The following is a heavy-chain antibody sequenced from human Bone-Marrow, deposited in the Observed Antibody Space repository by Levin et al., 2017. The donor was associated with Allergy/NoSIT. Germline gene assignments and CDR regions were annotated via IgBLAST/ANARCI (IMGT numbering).Heavy chain of an antibody. Sequence: GGSLRLSCAASGFTFSSYSMNWVRQAPGKGLEWVSSISSSSSYIYYADSVKGRFTISRDNAKNSLYLQMNSLRAEDTAVYYCARDKAKEEGRITIFGVVIAHFDYWGQGTLVTVSS. CDR1: GFTFSSYS. D-gene: IGHD3-3*01. CDR3: ARDKAKEEGRITIFGVVIAHFDY. V-gene: IGHV3-21*01. CDR2: ISSSSSYI. J-gene: IGHJ4*02.